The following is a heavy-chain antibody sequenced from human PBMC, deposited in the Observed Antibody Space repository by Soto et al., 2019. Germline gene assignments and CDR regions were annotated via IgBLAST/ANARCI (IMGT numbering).Heavy chain of an antibody. Sequence: QVQLVQSGAEVKKPGSSVKVSCKASGGTFSSYTISWVRQAPGQGLEWMRRIIPILGIANYAQKFQGRVTITADKSTSTAYMELSSLRSEDTAVYYCARDLDCSSTSCFGIRGYYYYMDVWGKGTTVTVSS. CDR3: ARDLDCSSTSCFGIRGYYYYMDV. J-gene: IGHJ6*03. V-gene: IGHV1-69*08. D-gene: IGHD2-2*01. CDR2: IIPILGIA. CDR1: GGTFSSYT.